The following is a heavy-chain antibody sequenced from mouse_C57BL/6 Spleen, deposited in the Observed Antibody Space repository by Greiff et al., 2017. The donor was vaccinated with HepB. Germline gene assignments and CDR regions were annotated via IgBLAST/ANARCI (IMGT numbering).Heavy chain of an antibody. CDR3: VRGGDYPRAMDY. Sequence: EVQLQQSGPELVKPGASVKISCKASGYSFTGYYMNWVKQSPEKSLEWIGEINPSTGGTTYNQKFKAKATLTVDKSSSTAYMQLKSLTSEDSAVYYCVRGGDYPRAMDYWGQGTSVTVSS. J-gene: IGHJ4*01. D-gene: IGHD5-5*01. CDR2: INPSTGGT. V-gene: IGHV1-42*01. CDR1: GYSFTGYY.